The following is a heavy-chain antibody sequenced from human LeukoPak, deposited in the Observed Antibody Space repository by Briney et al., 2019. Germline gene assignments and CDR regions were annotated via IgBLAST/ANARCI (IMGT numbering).Heavy chain of an antibody. CDR3: ATGGGQWELPNY. CDR1: GYTFTSNY. CDR2: INPSGGST. V-gene: IGHV1-46*01. D-gene: IGHD1-26*01. Sequence: ASVKVSCKASGYTFTSNYMLWVRQAPGQGLEWMGIINPSGGSTSYAQKFQGRVTMTRDTSTSTAYMELSSLRSEDTAVYYCATGGGQWELPNYWGQGTLVTVSS. J-gene: IGHJ4*02.